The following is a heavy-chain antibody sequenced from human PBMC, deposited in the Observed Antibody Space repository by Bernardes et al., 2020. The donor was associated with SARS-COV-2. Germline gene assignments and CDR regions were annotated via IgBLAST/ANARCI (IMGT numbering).Heavy chain of an antibody. D-gene: IGHD3-3*01. Sequence: SETLSLTCAVYGGSFSGYYWSWIRQPPGKGLEWIGEINHSGSTNYNPSLKSRVTISVDTSKNQFSLKLSSVTAADTAVYYCARGGATYDFWSGYFKYYYYGMDVWGQGTTVTVSS. J-gene: IGHJ6*02. V-gene: IGHV4-34*01. CDR2: INHSGST. CDR3: ARGGATYDFWSGYFKYYYYGMDV. CDR1: GGSFSGYY.